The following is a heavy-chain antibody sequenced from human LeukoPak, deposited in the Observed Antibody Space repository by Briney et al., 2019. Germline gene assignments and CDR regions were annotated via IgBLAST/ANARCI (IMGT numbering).Heavy chain of an antibody. CDR2: FDPEDGET. CDR1: GYTLTELS. V-gene: IGHV1-24*01. CDR3: ARGVISTDAFDV. J-gene: IGHJ3*01. Sequence: ASVKVSCKVSGYTLTELSMHWVRQAPGKGLEWMGGFDPEDGETIYAQKFQGRVTMTEDTSTDTAYMELSSLRSEDTAVYYCARGVISTDAFDVWGQGTMVTVSS. D-gene: IGHD3-3*02.